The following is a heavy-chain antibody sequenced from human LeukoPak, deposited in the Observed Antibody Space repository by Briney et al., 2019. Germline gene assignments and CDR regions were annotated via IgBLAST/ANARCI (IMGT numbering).Heavy chain of an antibody. Sequence: SETLSLTCTVSGGSISSGDYYWSWIRQPPGKGLEWIGYIYYSGSTYYNPSLKSRVTISVDTSKNQFSLKLSSVTAADTAVYYCARGPGIAVAGLLRGAFDIWGQGTMVTVSS. D-gene: IGHD6-19*01. V-gene: IGHV4-30-4*01. J-gene: IGHJ3*02. CDR2: IYYSGST. CDR1: GGSISSGDYY. CDR3: ARGPGIAVAGLLRGAFDI.